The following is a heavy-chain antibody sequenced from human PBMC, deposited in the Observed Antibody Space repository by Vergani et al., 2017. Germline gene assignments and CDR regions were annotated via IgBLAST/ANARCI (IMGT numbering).Heavy chain of an antibody. CDR1: GFTFSSYS. Sequence: VQLVESGGGLVKPGGSLRLSCAASGFTFSSYSMNWVRQAPGKGLEWVSSISSSGSTIYYADSVKGRFTISRDNAKNSLYLQMNSLRAEDTAVYYCARVLYSSGRYLGYWGQGTLVTVSS. CDR2: ISSSGSTI. V-gene: IGHV3-21*04. CDR3: ARVLYSSGRYLGY. D-gene: IGHD6-19*01. J-gene: IGHJ4*02.